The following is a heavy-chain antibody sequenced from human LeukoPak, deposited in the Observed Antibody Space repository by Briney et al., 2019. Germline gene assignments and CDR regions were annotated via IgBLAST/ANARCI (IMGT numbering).Heavy chain of an antibody. CDR1: GGTFSSYA. J-gene: IGHJ6*04. CDR2: IIPIFGTA. CDR3: ARDWCSSTSCQHRTGDYYYYGMDV. V-gene: IGHV1-69*01. D-gene: IGHD2-2*01. Sequence: ASVKVSCKASGGTFSSYAISWVRQAPGQGLEWMGGIIPIFGTANYAQKFQGRVTITADESTSTAYMELSSLRSEDTAVYYCARDWCSSTSCQHRTGDYYYYGMDVWGKGTTVTVSS.